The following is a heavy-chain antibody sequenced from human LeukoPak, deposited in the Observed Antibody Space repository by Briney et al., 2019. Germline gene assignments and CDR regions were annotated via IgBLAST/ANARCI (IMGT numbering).Heavy chain of an antibody. Sequence: GEALKISCKGSGYSFTNYWIGWVRQMPGKGLEWMGIIYPGDSDTRYSPSFQGQVTISADKSISTAYLQWSSLKASDTAIYYCARRGYSSGWYWFDPWGQGTLVTVSS. V-gene: IGHV5-51*01. CDR2: IYPGDSDT. D-gene: IGHD6-19*01. CDR3: ARRGYSSGWYWFDP. CDR1: GYSFTNYW. J-gene: IGHJ5*02.